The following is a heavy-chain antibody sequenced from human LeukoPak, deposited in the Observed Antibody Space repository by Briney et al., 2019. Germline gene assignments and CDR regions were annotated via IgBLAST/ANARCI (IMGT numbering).Heavy chain of an antibody. CDR1: GGSTSSSSYY. Sequence: SETLSLTCTVSGGSTSSSSYYWGWIRQPPGKGLEWIGSIYYSGSTYYNPSLKSRVTISVDTCKNQFSLKLSSVTAADTAVYYCARLIGENYDILTGYYPSYYYYGMDVWGQGTTVTVSS. D-gene: IGHD3-9*01. CDR3: ARLIGENYDILTGYYPSYYYYGMDV. V-gene: IGHV4-39*07. J-gene: IGHJ6*02. CDR2: IYYSGST.